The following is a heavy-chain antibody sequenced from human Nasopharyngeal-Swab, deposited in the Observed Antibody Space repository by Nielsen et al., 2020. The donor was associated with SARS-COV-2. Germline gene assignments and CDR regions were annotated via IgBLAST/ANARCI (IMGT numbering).Heavy chain of an antibody. CDR3: ARDGLDYDFWSAYFMDV. CDR2: ISSSSSYI. CDR1: GFPFNNSN. V-gene: IGHV3-21*01. D-gene: IGHD3-3*01. Sequence: GESLNISCAASGFPFNNSNFNLVRQAPGKGLEWVSSISSSSSYIYYADSVKGRFTISRDNAKNSLYLQMNSLRAEDTAVYYCARDGLDYDFWSAYFMDVWGQGTTVTVSS. J-gene: IGHJ6*02.